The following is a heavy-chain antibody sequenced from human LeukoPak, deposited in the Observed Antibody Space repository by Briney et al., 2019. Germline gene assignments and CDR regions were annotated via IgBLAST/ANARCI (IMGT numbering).Heavy chain of an antibody. CDR3: ARLWTPPLPQLLWFGESYKNDY. V-gene: IGHV3-53*01. Sequence: GGSLRLSCAASGFTVSSNYMSWVRQAPGKGLEWVSVISGSGDNTYYADSVKGRFTISRDNAKNSLYLQMNSLRAEDTAVYYCARLWTPPLPQLLWFGESYKNDYWGQGTLVTVSS. J-gene: IGHJ4*02. CDR1: GFTVSSNY. CDR2: ISGSGDNT. D-gene: IGHD3-10*01.